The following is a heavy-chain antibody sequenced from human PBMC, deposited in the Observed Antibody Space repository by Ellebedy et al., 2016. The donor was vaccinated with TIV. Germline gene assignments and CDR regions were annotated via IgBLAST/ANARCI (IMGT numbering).Heavy chain of an antibody. CDR2: LSHDGTYE. V-gene: IGHV3-30*03. CDR1: GFTFSVYS. J-gene: IGHJ5*02. CDR3: ARVGWGYSFGNGADP. D-gene: IGHD5-18*01. Sequence: GGSLRLXXAASGFTFSVYSLIWVRQAPGKGLDWVAGLSHDGTYEHYADSVNGRFTISRDNSKNTLYLHMNSLRREDTALYYCARVGWGYSFGNGADPWGQGTLVTVSS.